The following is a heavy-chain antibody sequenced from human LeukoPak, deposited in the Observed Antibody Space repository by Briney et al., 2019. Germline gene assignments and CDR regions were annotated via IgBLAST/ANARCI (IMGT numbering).Heavy chain of an antibody. CDR3: TRHLEGRMTTSGLHAFDI. V-gene: IGHV1-69*05. Sequence: SVKVSCKASGGTFSSYAISWVRQAPGQGLEWMGRIIPIFGTANYAQKFQGRVTITTDESTSTAYMELSSLRSEDTAVYYCTRHLEGRMTTSGLHAFDIWGQGTMVTVSS. CDR2: IIPIFGTA. J-gene: IGHJ3*02. D-gene: IGHD2-8*01. CDR1: GGTFSSYA.